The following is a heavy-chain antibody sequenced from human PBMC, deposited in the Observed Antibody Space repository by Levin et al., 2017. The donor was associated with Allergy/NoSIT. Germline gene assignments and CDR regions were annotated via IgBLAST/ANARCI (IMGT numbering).Heavy chain of an antibody. CDR1: GGSFSGYY. CDR2: INHSGST. CDR3: ARGLFAGIVVVPAAITFDY. J-gene: IGHJ4*02. V-gene: IGHV4-34*01. Sequence: SETLSLTCAVYGGSFSGYYWSWIRQPPGKGLEWIGEINHSGSTNYNPSLKSRVTISVDTSKNQFSLKLSSVTAADTAVYYCARGLFAGIVVVPAAITFDYWGQGTLVTVSS. D-gene: IGHD2-2*01.